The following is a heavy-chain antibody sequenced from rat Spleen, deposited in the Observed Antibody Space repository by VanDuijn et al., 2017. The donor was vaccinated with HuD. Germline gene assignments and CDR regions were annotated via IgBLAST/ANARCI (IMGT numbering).Heavy chain of an antibody. Sequence: EVQLVESGGGLVQPGRSLKLSCAASGFTFSNYGMAWVRQAPTKGLEWVATISYDGSSTYYRDSVKGRFTISRDNAKSTLYLQMDSLRSEDTATYYCARHVYYGLGYFDYWGQGVMVTVSS. D-gene: IGHD1-6*01. CDR3: ARHVYYGLGYFDY. V-gene: IGHV5-29*01. J-gene: IGHJ2*01. CDR1: GFTFSNYG. CDR2: ISYDGSST.